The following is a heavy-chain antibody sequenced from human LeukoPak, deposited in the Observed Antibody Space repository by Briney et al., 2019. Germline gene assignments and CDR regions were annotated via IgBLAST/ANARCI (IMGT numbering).Heavy chain of an antibody. V-gene: IGHV3-48*03. D-gene: IGHD2/OR15-2a*01. J-gene: IGHJ3*02. Sequence: GASLRLSCAASGFTFSSYEMIWVRQAPGKGLEWVSYISSGGGTIYYADSVKGRFTISRDNARNSLYLQMNNLRAEDTAFYYCARDAIVNGAFDIWGQGTMVTVST. CDR1: GFTFSSYE. CDR2: ISSGGGTI. CDR3: ARDAIVNGAFDI.